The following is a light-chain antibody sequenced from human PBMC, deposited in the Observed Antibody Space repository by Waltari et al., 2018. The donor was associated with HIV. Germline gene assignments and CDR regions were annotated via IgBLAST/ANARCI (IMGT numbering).Light chain of an antibody. J-gene: IGLJ2*01. CDR1: NIGTKT. V-gene: IGLV3-21*02. CDR3: QVWDDSRDHVI. CDR2: DYS. Sequence: SYVLTQPPSVSVAPGQTARITCGGYNIGTKTVNWYQQKPGQAPVVVVYDYSLRPQGIPERISGSNPGNTATLTSSRVEAGEEADYYCQVWDDSRDHVIFGGGTKLTVL.